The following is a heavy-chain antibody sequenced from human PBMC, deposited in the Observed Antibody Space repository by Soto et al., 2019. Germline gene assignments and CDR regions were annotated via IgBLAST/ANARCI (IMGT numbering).Heavy chain of an antibody. Sequence: QITLKESGPTLVKPTQTLTLTCTFSGFSLSTSGVGVGWIRQPPGKALEWLALFYWDDDKRYSQDLKSRLTIPKHPATKQVLLTMTNMEPVDIATYFCAHKGLLCFGDPNNWFHPCCQGTLVTVSS. CDR1: GFSLSTSGVG. CDR3: AHKGLLCFGDPNNWFHP. V-gene: IGHV2-5*02. CDR2: FYWDDDK. J-gene: IGHJ5*02. D-gene: IGHD3-10*01.